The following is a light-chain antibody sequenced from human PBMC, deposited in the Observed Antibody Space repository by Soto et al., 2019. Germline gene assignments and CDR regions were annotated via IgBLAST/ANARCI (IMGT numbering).Light chain of an antibody. CDR1: QSISSY. CDR3: QQSYSTPPT. J-gene: IGKJ5*01. CDR2: AAS. Sequence: IQMTQSPSTLSASVGDRVTITCRASQSISSYLNWYQQKPGKAPKLLIYAASSLQSGVPSRFSGSGSGTDFTLTISSLQPEDFATYYCQQSYSTPPTFCQGTRLEI. V-gene: IGKV1-39*01.